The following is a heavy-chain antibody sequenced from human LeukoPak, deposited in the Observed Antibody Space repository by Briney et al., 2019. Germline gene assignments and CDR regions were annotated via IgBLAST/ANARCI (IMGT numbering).Heavy chain of an antibody. V-gene: IGHV3-74*01. CDR3: AKDIAAAGDY. J-gene: IGHJ4*02. CDR2: INPDGSTT. Sequence: GGSLRLSCAASGFTFSNSWMHWVRQAPGKGLVWVARINPDGSTTTYADSVKGRFTISRDNSKNTVFLQMNSLRVEDTAIYYCAKDIAAAGDYWGQGTLVTVSS. D-gene: IGHD6-13*01. CDR1: GFTFSNSW.